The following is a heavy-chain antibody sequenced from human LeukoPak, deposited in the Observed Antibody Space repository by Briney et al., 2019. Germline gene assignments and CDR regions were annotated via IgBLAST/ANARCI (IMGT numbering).Heavy chain of an antibody. V-gene: IGHV4-39*07. Sequence: SETLSLTCTVSGGSISSSSYYWGWIRQPPGKGLEWIGYMYHSGSTYYNPSLKSRVTISVDTSNKQFSLKLSSVTAADTAVYYCANSDGGAIVEYWGKGTTVSVSS. CDR1: GGSISSSSYY. D-gene: IGHD2-21*01. CDR2: MYHSGST. J-gene: IGHJ6*04. CDR3: ANSDGGAIVEY.